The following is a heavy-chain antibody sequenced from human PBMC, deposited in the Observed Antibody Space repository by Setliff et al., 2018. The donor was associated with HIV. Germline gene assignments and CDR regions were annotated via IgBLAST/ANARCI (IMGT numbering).Heavy chain of an antibody. CDR2: MFYNGGS. CDR1: GGSISSHY. J-gene: IGHJ3*02. CDR3: ARGNPLRWNAFAFDI. V-gene: IGHV4-59*11. Sequence: SETLSLTCTVSGGSISSHYWSWIRQPPGKGLEWIGYMFYNGGSNYNPSLKSRATISVDASKNRFSLKLRSVTAADTAVYYCARGNPLRWNAFAFDIWGQGTMVTVSS. D-gene: IGHD3-16*01.